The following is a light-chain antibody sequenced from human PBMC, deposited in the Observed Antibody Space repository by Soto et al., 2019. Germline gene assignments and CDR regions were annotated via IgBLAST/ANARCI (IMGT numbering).Light chain of an antibody. CDR2: AAS. J-gene: IGKJ1*01. Sequence: EIVFPQSPGTLFLSPGERVTLSCRASQTVSSSYLAWYQQKPDQAPRLLIYAASTRATGIPDRFRGSPSGTYFTLTIRTLDPEHFAVCYCHKYDTSPSRLAQGIK. CDR1: QTVSSSY. V-gene: IGKV3-20*01. CDR3: HKYDTSPSR.